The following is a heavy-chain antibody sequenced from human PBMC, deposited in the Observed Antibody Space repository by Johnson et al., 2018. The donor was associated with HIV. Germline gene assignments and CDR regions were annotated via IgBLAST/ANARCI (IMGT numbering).Heavy chain of an antibody. CDR2: IRYDGSGK. Sequence: QVKLVESGGGVVQPGGSLRLSCAASGFSFSSYGFHWVRQAPGKGLEWVAFIRYDGSGKYYADSVKGRFTISRDNAKNSLYLQMNSLRAEDTALYYCARGIMITFGGVIAHEAFDIWGQGTMVIVSS. CDR1: GFSFSSYG. J-gene: IGHJ3*02. V-gene: IGHV3-30*02. CDR3: ARGIMITFGGVIAHEAFDI. D-gene: IGHD3-16*02.